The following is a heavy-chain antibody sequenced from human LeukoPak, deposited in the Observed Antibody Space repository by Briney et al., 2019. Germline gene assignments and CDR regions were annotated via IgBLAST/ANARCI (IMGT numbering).Heavy chain of an antibody. J-gene: IGHJ4*02. CDR1: GFTFSSYSMN. V-gene: IGHV4-59*05. D-gene: IGHD6-6*01. CDR3: ASVYSSSFDY. Sequence: GSLRLSCAASGFTFSSYSMNWVRQAPGKGLEWIGSIYYSGSTYYNPSLKSRVTISVDTSKNQFSLKLSSVTAADTAVYYCASVYSSSFDYWGQGTLVTVSS. CDR2: IYYSGST.